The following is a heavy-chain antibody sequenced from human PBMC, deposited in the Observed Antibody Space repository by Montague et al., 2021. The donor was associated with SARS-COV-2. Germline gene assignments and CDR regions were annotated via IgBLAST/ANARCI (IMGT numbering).Heavy chain of an antibody. CDR1: GFSLSTSGMC. V-gene: IGHV2-70*11. CDR3: ARDHYDILTGYYNRFDP. J-gene: IGHJ5*02. Sequence: PALVKPTQTLTLTCTFSGFSLSTSGMCVSWIRQPPGKALEWLARIDWDDDKYYSTSLKTRLTISKDTSKNQVVLTMTNMDPVDTATYYCARDHYDILTGYYNRFDPWGQGTLVTVSS. CDR2: IDWDDDK. D-gene: IGHD3-9*01.